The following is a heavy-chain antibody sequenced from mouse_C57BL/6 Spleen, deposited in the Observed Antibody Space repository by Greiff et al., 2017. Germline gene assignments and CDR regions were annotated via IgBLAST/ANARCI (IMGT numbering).Heavy chain of an antibody. Sequence: VQLQQPGAELVMPGASVKLSCKASGYTFTSYWMHWVKQRPGQGLEWIGEIDPSDSYNNYNQKFKGKSTLTVDTSSSTAYMQLSSLTSEDSAVYYCARSRTAQAPFAYWGKGTLVTVSA. J-gene: IGHJ3*01. CDR3: ARSRTAQAPFAY. CDR2: IDPSDSYN. V-gene: IGHV1-69*01. D-gene: IGHD3-2*02. CDR1: GYTFTSYW.